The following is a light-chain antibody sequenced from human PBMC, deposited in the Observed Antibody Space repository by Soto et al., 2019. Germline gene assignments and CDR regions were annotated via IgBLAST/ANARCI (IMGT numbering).Light chain of an antibody. Sequence: QAVVTQEPSLTVSPGGTVTVTCGSSTGTVTSGHYPYWFQLKPGQAPRTLLYDINNKHSWTPARFSGSLLGGKAALTLSGAQPEDEGDYYCLLSYSGPSIFGGRTQLTVL. V-gene: IGLV7-46*01. J-gene: IGLJ7*01. CDR1: TGTVTSGHY. CDR3: LLSYSGPSI. CDR2: DIN.